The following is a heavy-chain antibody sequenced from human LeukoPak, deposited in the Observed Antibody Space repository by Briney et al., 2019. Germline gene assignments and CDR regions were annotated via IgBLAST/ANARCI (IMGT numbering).Heavy chain of an antibody. CDR3: ARHRAFYYFDY. V-gene: IGHV4-59*08. J-gene: IGHJ4*02. CDR2: LYYSGNT. CDR1: GGSISSYY. Sequence: SETLSLTCTVSGGSISSYYWSWIRQPPGKGLDWIGYLYYSGNTNYNPSLKSRVTISVDTSKNQFSLKLSSVTAADTAVYYCARHRAFYYFDYWGQGTLVTVSS.